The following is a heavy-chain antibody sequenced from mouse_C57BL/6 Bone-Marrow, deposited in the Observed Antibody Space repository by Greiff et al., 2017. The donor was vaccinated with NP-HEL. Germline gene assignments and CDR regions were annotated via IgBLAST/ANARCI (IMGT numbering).Heavy chain of an antibody. Sequence: QVQLKESGPELVKPGASVKISCKASGYAFSSSWMNWVKQRPGKGLEWIGRIYPGDGDTNYNGKFKGKATLTADKSSSTAYMQLSSLTSEDSAVYFCARPSFITTSEWFAYWGQGTLVTVSA. CDR1: GYAFSSSW. CDR3: ARPSFITTSEWFAY. V-gene: IGHV1-82*01. CDR2: IYPGDGDT. J-gene: IGHJ3*01. D-gene: IGHD1-1*01.